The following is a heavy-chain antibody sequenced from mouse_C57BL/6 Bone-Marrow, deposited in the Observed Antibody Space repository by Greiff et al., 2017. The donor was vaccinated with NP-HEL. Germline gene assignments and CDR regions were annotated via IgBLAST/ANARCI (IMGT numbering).Heavy chain of an antibody. D-gene: IGHD1-1*01. CDR2: IRSKSNNSAS. Sequence: EVLLVESGGGLVQPKGSLKLSCAASGFSFNTYAMNWVRQAPGKGLEWVARIRSKSNNSASYHADSVKDRFTISRDYSESILYMQMNSLKTEDTAMYYCVRQGYYGSSYHAMDYWGQGTSVTVSS. CDR3: VRQGYYGSSYHAMDY. J-gene: IGHJ4*01. V-gene: IGHV10-1*01. CDR1: GFSFNTYA.